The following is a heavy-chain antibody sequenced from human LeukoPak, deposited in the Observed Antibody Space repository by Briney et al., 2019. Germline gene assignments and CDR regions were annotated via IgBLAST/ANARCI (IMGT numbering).Heavy chain of an antibody. J-gene: IGHJ5*02. Sequence: PGGSLRLSCAASGFTFSNYAMSWGRQAPGKGLEWVSGVSDSGRSAYYADSVQGRFIISRDNSKNTLYLQMNSLRVEDTAAYFCAQNQWEFPAWGQGTLVTVST. CDR1: GFTFSNYA. V-gene: IGHV3-23*01. D-gene: IGHD1-26*01. CDR2: VSDSGRSA. CDR3: AQNQWEFPA.